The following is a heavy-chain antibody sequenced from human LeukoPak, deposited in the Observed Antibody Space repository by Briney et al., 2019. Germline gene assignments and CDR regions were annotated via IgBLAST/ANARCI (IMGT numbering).Heavy chain of an antibody. Sequence: QSGGSLRLSCIASGFTLSPYWMTWVRQAPGKGLEWVANIESDGSEKSYVVSVKGRFTISRDNGKNSLYLQMNSLRAEDTAVYYCARGPSYCGGDCYNYFDYWGQGTLVTVSS. D-gene: IGHD2-21*01. J-gene: IGHJ4*02. CDR1: GFTLSPYW. CDR3: ARGPSYCGGDCYNYFDY. V-gene: IGHV3-7*01. CDR2: IESDGSEK.